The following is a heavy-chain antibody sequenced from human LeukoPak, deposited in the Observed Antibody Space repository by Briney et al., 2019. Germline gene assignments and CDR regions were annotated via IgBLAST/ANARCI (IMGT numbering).Heavy chain of an antibody. J-gene: IGHJ5*02. CDR3: ALLEVVVIPSPSSWFDP. V-gene: IGHV1-69*05. Sequence: SVKVSCKASGGTFSSYAISWVRQAPGQGLEWMGGIIPIFGTANYAQKFQGRVTITTDESTSTACMELSSLRSEDTAVYYCALLEVVVIPSPSSWFDPWGQGTLVTVSS. CDR1: GGTFSSYA. D-gene: IGHD3-22*01. CDR2: IIPIFGTA.